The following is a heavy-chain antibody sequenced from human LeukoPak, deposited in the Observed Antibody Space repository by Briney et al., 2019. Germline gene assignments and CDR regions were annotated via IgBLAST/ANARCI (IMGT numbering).Heavy chain of an antibody. Sequence: GGSLRLSCAASGFTFSSYAMNWVRQAPGKGLEWVSVISGDGGSTYYADSVKGRVTISRDNSKNTLYLQINSLRAEDTAIFYCAKDPNRYCGGDCYSDYWGQGTLVTVSS. V-gene: IGHV3-23*01. CDR1: GFTFSSYA. D-gene: IGHD2-21*01. CDR2: ISGDGGST. CDR3: AKDPNRYCGGDCYSDY. J-gene: IGHJ4*02.